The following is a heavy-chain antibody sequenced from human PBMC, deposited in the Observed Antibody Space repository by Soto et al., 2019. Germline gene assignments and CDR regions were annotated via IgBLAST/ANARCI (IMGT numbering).Heavy chain of an antibody. CDR1: GFTFSSYW. V-gene: IGHV3-7*03. Sequence: GGSLRLSCASSGFTFSSYWMSWVRQAPGKGLEWVANIKQDGSEKYYVDSVKGQFTISRDNAKNSLYLQMNSLRAEDTAVYYCARGPYSGYDYTFDYWGQGTLVTVSS. J-gene: IGHJ4*02. CDR3: ARGPYSGYDYTFDY. D-gene: IGHD5-12*01. CDR2: IKQDGSEK.